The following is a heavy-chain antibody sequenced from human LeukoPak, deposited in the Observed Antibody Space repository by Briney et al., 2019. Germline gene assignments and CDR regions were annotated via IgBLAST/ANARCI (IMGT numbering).Heavy chain of an antibody. J-gene: IGHJ5*02. CDR2: INKDGSEK. CDR1: GFTFSSYW. V-gene: IGHV3-7*01. Sequence: GGSLRLSCAASGFTFSSYWMSWVRQVPGKGLEWVANINKDGSEKKYVDSVKGRFTISRDNAENSLYLQMNSLRVEATAVYYCVREGGSDWYSGWFDPWGRGTLVTVSS. CDR3: VREGGSDWYSGWFDP. D-gene: IGHD6-19*01.